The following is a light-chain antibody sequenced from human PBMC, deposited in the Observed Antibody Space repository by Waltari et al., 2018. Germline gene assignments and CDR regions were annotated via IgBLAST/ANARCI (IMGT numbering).Light chain of an antibody. Sequence: QSVLTQPPSASGTPGPRVTMSCSGSNSNIGSNYVYWYQQLPGTAPKLLIYKNDLPPSGAPDRISGSKCGTSASLAMSGLRSADEADYYCSSWEDSLGGVVFGGGTKLTVL. CDR1: NSNIGSNY. CDR2: KND. J-gene: IGLJ2*01. CDR3: SSWEDSLGGVV. V-gene: IGLV1-47*01.